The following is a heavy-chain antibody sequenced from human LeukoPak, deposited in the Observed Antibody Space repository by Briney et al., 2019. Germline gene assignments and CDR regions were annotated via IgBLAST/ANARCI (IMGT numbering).Heavy chain of an antibody. CDR3: ARAQRAYYYDSSGSIDY. J-gene: IGHJ4*02. CDR2: IWYDGSNK. CDR1: GFTFSAYS. Sequence: GGSLRLSCAASGFTFSAYSMNWVRQAPGKGLEWVAVIWYDGSNKYYADSVKGRFTISRDNSKNTLYLQMNSLRAEDTAVYYCARAQRAYYYDSSGSIDYWGQGTLVTVSS. D-gene: IGHD3-22*01. V-gene: IGHV3-33*08.